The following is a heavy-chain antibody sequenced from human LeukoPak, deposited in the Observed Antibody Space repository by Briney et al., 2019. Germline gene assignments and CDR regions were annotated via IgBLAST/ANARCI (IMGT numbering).Heavy chain of an antibody. CDR2: IYYSGST. CDR1: GGSISSYY. D-gene: IGHD3-22*01. Sequence: SETLSLTCTVSGGSISSYYWGWIRQPPGKGLEWIGSIYYSGSTYYNPSLKSRVTISVDTSKNQFSLKLSSVTAADTAVYYCARHNYDSSGFLKYWGQGTLVTVSS. CDR3: ARHNYDSSGFLKY. J-gene: IGHJ4*02. V-gene: IGHV4-39*01.